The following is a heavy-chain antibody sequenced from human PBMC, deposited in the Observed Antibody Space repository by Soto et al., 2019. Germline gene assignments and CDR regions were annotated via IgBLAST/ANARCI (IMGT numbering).Heavy chain of an antibody. D-gene: IGHD3-10*01. Sequence: VGSLRLSCAASGFTFGTTDMSWVRQAPGEGLEWVSTIDGSGGITYYADSVKGRFTISRDNSRNTVCLQMNSLRGDDTALYYCVKNSGWFNTWGQGALVTVSS. CDR2: IDGSGGIT. J-gene: IGHJ5*02. CDR1: GFTFGTTD. CDR3: VKNSGWFNT. V-gene: IGHV3-23*01.